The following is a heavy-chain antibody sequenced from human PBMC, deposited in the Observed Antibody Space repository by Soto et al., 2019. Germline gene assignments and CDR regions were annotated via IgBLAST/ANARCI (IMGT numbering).Heavy chain of an antibody. V-gene: IGHV4-34*01. CDR2: IYHSGSI. Sequence: QVQLQQWGAGLLKPSETLSLTCAVSGGSFSGYYWTWIRQPPGKGLEWIGEIYHSGSITYNPSLKSRVTMSVDSSKNHFSLKLSSVTAADTALYYCARGKDGFNYVLSFWGQGTLLTVSS. J-gene: IGHJ4*02. D-gene: IGHD5-12*01. CDR3: ARGKDGFNYVLSF. CDR1: GGSFSGYY.